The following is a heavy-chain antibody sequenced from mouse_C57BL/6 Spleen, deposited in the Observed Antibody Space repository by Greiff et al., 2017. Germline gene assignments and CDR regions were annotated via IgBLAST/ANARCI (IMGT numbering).Heavy chain of an antibody. J-gene: IGHJ3*01. V-gene: IGHV1-82*01. D-gene: IGHD1-1*01. CDR1: GYAFSSSW. CDR2: FYPGDGDT. CDR3: ARGNGSSYDWFAD. Sequence: QVQLQQSGPELVKPGASVKISCKASGYAFSSSWMNWVKQRPGKGLEWIGRFYPGDGDTNYNGKFKGKATLTADKSSSSAYMQLSSLTSEDSAVYFCARGNGSSYDWFADWGQGTLVTVSA.